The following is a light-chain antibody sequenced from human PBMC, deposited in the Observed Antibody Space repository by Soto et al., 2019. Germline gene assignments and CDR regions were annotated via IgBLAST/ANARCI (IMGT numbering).Light chain of an antibody. CDR1: QSVSSNL. Sequence: EIVLTHSPGTLSLSPGERATLSCRASQSVSSNLLAWYQQKPGQAPSLLIYGVSSRATGIPDRFSGSGSGTDFTLTITRPEPEDFAVYYCQHYRNWPLTFGGGTKVDIK. CDR3: QHYRNWPLT. J-gene: IGKJ4*01. V-gene: IGKV3-20*01. CDR2: GVS.